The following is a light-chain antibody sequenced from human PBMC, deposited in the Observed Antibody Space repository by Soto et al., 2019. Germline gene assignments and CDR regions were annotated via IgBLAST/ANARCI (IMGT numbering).Light chain of an antibody. CDR1: QTVSSSF. CDR3: QQFGSLGT. J-gene: IGKJ1*01. Sequence: EVVLTQSPGTLSLSPGERATLSCRTSQTVSSSFLAWYQQKPGQAPRLLMFDASNRATDIPVRFSGSGSGTDFTLSIGRLEPEDFAVYYCQQFGSLGTFGQGTKVEIK. V-gene: IGKV3-20*01. CDR2: DAS.